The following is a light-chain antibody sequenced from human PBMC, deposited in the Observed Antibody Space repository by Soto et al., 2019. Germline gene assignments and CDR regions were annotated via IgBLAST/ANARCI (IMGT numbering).Light chain of an antibody. V-gene: IGLV2-23*01. CDR3: CSYAGSSTH. J-gene: IGLJ1*01. CDR2: EGS. Sequence: GASSDVGSYNLVSWYQQHPGKAPKLMIYEGSKRPSGVSNRFSGSKSGNTASLTISGLQAEDEADYYCCSYAGSSTHFGTGTKVTVL. CDR1: SSDVGSYNL.